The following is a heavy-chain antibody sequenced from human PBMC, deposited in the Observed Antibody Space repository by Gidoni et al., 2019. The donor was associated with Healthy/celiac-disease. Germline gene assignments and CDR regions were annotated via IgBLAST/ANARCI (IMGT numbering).Heavy chain of an antibody. CDR1: GFTFDDYA. Sequence: EVQLVESGGGLVQPGRSLRLSCAASGFTFDDYAMHWVRQAPGKGLEWVSGISWNSGSIGYADSVKGRFTISRDNAKNSLYLQMNSLRAEDTALYYCAKGVLRFLEWPPSAFDIWGQGTMVTVSS. D-gene: IGHD3-3*01. V-gene: IGHV3-9*01. CDR3: AKGVLRFLEWPPSAFDI. CDR2: ISWNSGSI. J-gene: IGHJ3*02.